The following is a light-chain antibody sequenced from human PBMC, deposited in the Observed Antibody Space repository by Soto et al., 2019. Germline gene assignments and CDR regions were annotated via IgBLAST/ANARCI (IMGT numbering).Light chain of an antibody. V-gene: IGLV1-51*01. J-gene: IGLJ3*02. CDR1: KFNVASGY. Sequence: QSVLTQPPSVSAAPGERVTNSCSGSKFNVASGYVSWYLSLPGTTPKILIYDNTHRTSGIPDRFSGSRSGSTATLSITGLQTGDEGDYYCGACDSSLSGVVFGGGTKLTVL. CDR3: GACDSSLSGVV. CDR2: DNT.